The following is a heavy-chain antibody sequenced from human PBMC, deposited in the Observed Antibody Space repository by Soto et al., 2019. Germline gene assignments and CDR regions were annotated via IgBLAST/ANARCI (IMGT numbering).Heavy chain of an antibody. J-gene: IGHJ4*02. CDR3: ASGASRWYPYFFDS. V-gene: IGHV1-69*01. D-gene: IGHD6-13*01. Sequence: QAQVVQSGAEVRKPGSSVKLSCKASEGTFNSYAIAWVRQAPGQGLEWMGGIIPYYNTLNHAQKFQDRVTITADDSTNTVYMELSSLRSDDTAVYFCASGASRWYPYFFDSWAQGTLVTVSS. CDR2: IIPYYNTL. CDR1: EGTFNSYA.